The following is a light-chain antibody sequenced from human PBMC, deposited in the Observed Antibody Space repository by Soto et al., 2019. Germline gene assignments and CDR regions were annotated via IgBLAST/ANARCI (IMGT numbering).Light chain of an antibody. CDR2: DAS. CDR1: QSVSSAN. V-gene: IGKV3D-20*02. Sequence: EIVLTHSPCTLSFSALERSTLSLRSSQSVSSANFAWYQQKPGQAPRLLIYDASNRAAGVPYRFRGSGSGTDFTLTISSVEPEDFGVYYCQQRSDWPPITFGQGTRLEI. J-gene: IGKJ5*01. CDR3: QQRSDWPPIT.